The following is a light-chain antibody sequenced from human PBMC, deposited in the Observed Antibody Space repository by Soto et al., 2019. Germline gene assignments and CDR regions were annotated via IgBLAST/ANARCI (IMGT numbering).Light chain of an antibody. Sequence: QSALTQPASVSGSPGQSITISCTGTSSDVGGHNFVSWYQQHPGKAPKLMIYEVSNRPSGVSNRFSASKSGNTASLTISGLQAEDEADYYCSSYTSNSTDVLFGGGTKLTVL. J-gene: IGLJ2*01. V-gene: IGLV2-14*01. CDR2: EVS. CDR3: SSYTSNSTDVL. CDR1: SSDVGGHNF.